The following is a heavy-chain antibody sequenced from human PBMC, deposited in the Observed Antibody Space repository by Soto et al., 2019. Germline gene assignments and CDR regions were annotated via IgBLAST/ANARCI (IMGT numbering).Heavy chain of an antibody. Sequence: SLTCTVSGDSISRSRYSWGWIRQPPGKGLEWIGSVYHSGKTQYNPSLKSRVTISVDSSKNQFSLKLMSVSAADTAVYYCGRLEGLAPISYYFDYWGQGALVTVSS. CDR1: GDSISRSRYS. V-gene: IGHV4-39*01. CDR3: GRLEGLAPISYYFDY. CDR2: VYHSGKT. D-gene: IGHD3-9*01. J-gene: IGHJ4*02.